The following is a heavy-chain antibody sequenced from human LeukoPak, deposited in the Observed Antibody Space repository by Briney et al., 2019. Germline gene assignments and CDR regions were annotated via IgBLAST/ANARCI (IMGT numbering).Heavy chain of an antibody. Sequence: ASVKVSCKASGYTFTSYGISWVRQAPGQGLEWMGWISAYNGNTNYAQKLQGRVTMTTDTSTSTAYMELRSLRSDDTAVYYCARASSKSSSWYNWFDPWGPGTLVTVSS. CDR1: GYTFTSYG. CDR2: ISAYNGNT. J-gene: IGHJ5*02. D-gene: IGHD6-13*01. CDR3: ARASSKSSSWYNWFDP. V-gene: IGHV1-18*01.